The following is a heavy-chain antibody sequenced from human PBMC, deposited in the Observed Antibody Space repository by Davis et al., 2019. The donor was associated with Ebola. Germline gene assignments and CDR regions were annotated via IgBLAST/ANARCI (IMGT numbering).Heavy chain of an antibody. Sequence: GGPLRLSCAASGSSFSTYWMSWVRQVPGKGLEWVATIKQDGSDNYYVDSVKGRFTISRDNSKNSLYLQMNSLRAEDTAVYYCARVKVVYGMDVWGKGTTVTVSS. V-gene: IGHV3-7*01. J-gene: IGHJ6*04. CDR1: GSSFSTYW. CDR2: IKQDGSDN. CDR3: ARVKVVYGMDV.